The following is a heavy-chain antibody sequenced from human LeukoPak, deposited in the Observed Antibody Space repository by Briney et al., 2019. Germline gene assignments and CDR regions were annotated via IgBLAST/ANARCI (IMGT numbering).Heavy chain of an antibody. CDR1: GGSISSYY. J-gene: IGHJ3*02. CDR3: ARVIWGGGDAFDI. Sequence: SETLSLTCTVSGGSISSYYWSWIRQPPGKGLEWIGYIYYSGSTNYNPSLKSRVTISVDTSKNQFSLKLSSVTAADTAVYYCARVIWGGGDAFDIWGQGTTVTVSS. CDR2: IYYSGST. V-gene: IGHV4-59*01. D-gene: IGHD2-21*01.